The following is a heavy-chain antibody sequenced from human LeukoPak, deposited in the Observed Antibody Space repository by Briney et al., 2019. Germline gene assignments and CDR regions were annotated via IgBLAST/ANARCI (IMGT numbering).Heavy chain of an antibody. Sequence: SETLSLTCTVSGGSISNGDHYWSWIRQHPGKGLEWIGHIYYSGSTYYNPSLKSRGIISVETSKNQFSLNQSSVTAADTAVYYCARIMLSWRELDCWGQGTLVTVSS. V-gene: IGHV4-31*03. CDR2: IYYSGST. D-gene: IGHD3-10*01. CDR1: GGSISNGDHY. J-gene: IGHJ4*02. CDR3: ARIMLSWRELDC.